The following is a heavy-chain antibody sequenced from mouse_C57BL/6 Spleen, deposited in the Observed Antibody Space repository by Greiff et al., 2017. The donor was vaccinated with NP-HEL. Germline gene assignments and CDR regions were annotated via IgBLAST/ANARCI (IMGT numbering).Heavy chain of an antibody. CDR3: ARTYYYGSSFLFAY. J-gene: IGHJ3*01. V-gene: IGHV2-9-1*01. D-gene: IGHD1-1*01. CDR2: IWTGGGT. Sequence: VQRVESGPGLVAPSQSLSITCTVSGFSLTSYAISWVRQPPGKGLEWLGVIWTGGGTNYNSALKSRLSISKDNSKSQVFLKMNSLQTDDTARYYCARTYYYGSSFLFAYWGQGTLVTVSA. CDR1: GFSLTSYA.